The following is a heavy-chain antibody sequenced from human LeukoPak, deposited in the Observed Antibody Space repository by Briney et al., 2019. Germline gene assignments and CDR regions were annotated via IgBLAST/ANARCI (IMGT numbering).Heavy chain of an antibody. CDR2: ISGSGGGT. CDR3: ARDGGVRVTGSCDY. D-gene: IGHD2-21*02. V-gene: IGHV3-23*01. Sequence: GGSLRLSCAASGFSFSNYGMSWVRQAPGKGLEWVSAISGSGGGTYYADSVKGRFTISRDNSKNTLYLQMNTLRTEDTAVYFCARDGGVRVTGSCDYWGQGTLVTVSS. CDR1: GFSFSNYG. J-gene: IGHJ4*02.